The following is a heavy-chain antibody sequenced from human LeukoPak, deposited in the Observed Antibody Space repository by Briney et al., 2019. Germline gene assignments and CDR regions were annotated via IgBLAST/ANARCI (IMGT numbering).Heavy chain of an antibody. CDR3: AKDLVVVPAAMKEYDWYDP. D-gene: IGHD2-2*01. V-gene: IGHV3-23*01. CDR2: ISGSGGST. Sequence: GGSLGLSCAASGFAFSSYAMSWVRQAPGKGLEWVSAISGSGGSTYYADSVKGRFTISRDNSKNTLYLQMNSLIAEDTAVYYCAKDLVVVPAAMKEYDWYDPWGQGTLVTVSS. CDR1: GFAFSSYA. J-gene: IGHJ5*02.